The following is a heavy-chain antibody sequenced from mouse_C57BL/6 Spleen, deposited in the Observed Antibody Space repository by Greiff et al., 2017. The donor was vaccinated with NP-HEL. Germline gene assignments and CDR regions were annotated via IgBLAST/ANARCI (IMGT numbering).Heavy chain of an antibody. D-gene: IGHD2-4*01. CDR2: IYPSSGNT. CDR1: GYTFTSYG. CDR3: ARSDYDYDEYYAMDY. V-gene: IGHV1-81*01. J-gene: IGHJ4*01. Sequence: QVQLQQSGAELARPGASVKLSCKASGYTFTSYGISWVKQRTGQGLEWIGEIYPSSGNTYYTEKFKGKATLTADKSSSTAYMALRSRTSEDAAVYFCARSDYDYDEYYAMDYWGQGTSVTVSS.